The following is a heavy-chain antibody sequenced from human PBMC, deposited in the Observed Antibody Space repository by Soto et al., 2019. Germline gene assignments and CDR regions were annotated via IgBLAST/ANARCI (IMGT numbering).Heavy chain of an antibody. Sequence: EVQLVESGGGLVQPGGSLRLSCAASGFTFSSYWMHWVRQAPGKGLVWVSRINSDGSSTSYADSVKGRFTISRDNAKNTLYLQMNSLRAEDTAVYYCARGPGVVVTGRAFDIWGQGTMVTVSS. CDR3: ARGPGVVVTGRAFDI. CDR2: INSDGSST. J-gene: IGHJ3*02. D-gene: IGHD2-21*02. CDR1: GFTFSSYW. V-gene: IGHV3-74*01.